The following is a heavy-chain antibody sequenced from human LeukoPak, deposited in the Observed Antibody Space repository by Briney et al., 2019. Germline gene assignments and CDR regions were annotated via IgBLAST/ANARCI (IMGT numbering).Heavy chain of an antibody. CDR1: GFTFSSYG. CDR2: ISYDGSNK. V-gene: IGHV3-30*18. J-gene: IGHJ4*02. D-gene: IGHD4-17*01. CDR3: AKPQTRPTDYFDY. Sequence: GRSLRLSCAASGFTFSSYGMHWVRQAPGKGLEWVAVISYDGSNKYYADSVKGRFTISRDNSKSTLYLQMNSLRAEDTAVYYCAKPQTRPTDYFDYWGQGTLVTVSS.